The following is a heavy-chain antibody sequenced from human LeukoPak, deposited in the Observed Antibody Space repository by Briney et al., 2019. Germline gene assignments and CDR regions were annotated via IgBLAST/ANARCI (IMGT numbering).Heavy chain of an antibody. V-gene: IGHV3-53*01. D-gene: IGHD6-19*01. CDR3: AGGTTLYSSGWFPY. CDR2: IYSGGST. CDR1: GFTVSRNY. J-gene: IGHJ4*02. Sequence: PGGSLRLSCAASGFTVSRNYMSWVRQAPGKGLAWVSVIYSGGSTYYADSVKGRFTISRDNSKNTLDLQMNSLRAEDTAMYYCAGGTTLYSSGWFPYWGQGTLVTVSS.